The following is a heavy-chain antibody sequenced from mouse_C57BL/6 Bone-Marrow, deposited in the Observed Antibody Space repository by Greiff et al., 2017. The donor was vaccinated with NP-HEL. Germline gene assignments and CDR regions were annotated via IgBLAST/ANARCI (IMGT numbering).Heavy chain of an antibody. Sequence: QVQLQQSGAELMKPGASVKLSCKATGYTFTGYWIEWVKQRPGHGLEWIGEILPGSGSTNYNEKFKGKATFTADTSSNTAYMQLSSLTTEDSAIYYCASKGGDLLWLRQDWYFDVWGTGTTVTVSS. CDR2: ILPGSGST. J-gene: IGHJ1*03. CDR1: GYTFTGYW. CDR3: ASKGGDLLWLRQDWYFDV. D-gene: IGHD2-2*01. V-gene: IGHV1-9*01.